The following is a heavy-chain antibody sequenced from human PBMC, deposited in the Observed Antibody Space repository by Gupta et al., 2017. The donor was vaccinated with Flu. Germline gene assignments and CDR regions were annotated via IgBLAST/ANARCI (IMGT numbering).Heavy chain of an antibody. CDR3: ARTYYYGSGSYYRDPYYYGMDV. Sequence: QVQLQESGPGLVKPSETLSLTCTVSGGSISSYYWSWIRQPPGKGLEWIGYIYYSGSTNYNPSLKSRVTISVDTSKNQFSLKLSSVTAADTAVYYCARTYYYGSGSYYRDPYYYGMDVWGQGTTVTVSS. J-gene: IGHJ6*02. CDR1: GGSISSYY. V-gene: IGHV4-59*01. D-gene: IGHD3-10*01. CDR2: IYYSGST.